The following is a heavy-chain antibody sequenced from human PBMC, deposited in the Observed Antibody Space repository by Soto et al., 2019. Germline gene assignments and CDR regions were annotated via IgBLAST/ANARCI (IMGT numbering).Heavy chain of an antibody. CDR1: GYTFTYFY. CDR2: INPKNGGT. D-gene: IGHD2-15*01. Sequence: QVQLVQSGGETKKPGASVRVSCKTSGYTFTYFYIHWVRLAPGQGLEWMGWINPKNGGTSHAQKFQGRVTMTRDTSSSTGYMELNSLTSDDRGIYYCARRDSGGSFDFWGQGTLVTVSS. V-gene: IGHV1-2*02. J-gene: IGHJ4*02. CDR3: ARRDSGGSFDF.